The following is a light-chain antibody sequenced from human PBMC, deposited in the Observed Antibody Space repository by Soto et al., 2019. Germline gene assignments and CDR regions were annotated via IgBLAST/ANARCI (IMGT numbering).Light chain of an antibody. CDR3: MQSIQLPWT. CDR2: EVS. Sequence: DIVITQSPLSLSFTPLHPSSISCKSSQSLLHTDGKTYFYWYLQKPGQPPQLLIYEVSNRFSGVPDRFSGSGSGTDFTLKISRVEAEDVGVYCCMQSIQLPWTFGQGTKVDIK. CDR1: QSLLHTDGKTY. J-gene: IGKJ1*01. V-gene: IGKV2D-29*01.